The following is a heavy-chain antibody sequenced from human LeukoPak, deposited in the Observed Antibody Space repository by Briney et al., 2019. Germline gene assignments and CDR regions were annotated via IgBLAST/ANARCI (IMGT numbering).Heavy chain of an antibody. V-gene: IGHV4-30-4*02. Sequence: SETLSLTCTVSGGSISSGDYYWSWIRQPPGKGLEWIGYIYYSGSTYYNPSLKSRVTISVDTSKNHFSLKLSSVTAADTAVYYCAREGGSSGWYDYWGQGTLVTVSS. CDR2: IYYSGST. CDR3: AREGGSSGWYDY. CDR1: GGSISSGDYY. J-gene: IGHJ4*02. D-gene: IGHD6-19*01.